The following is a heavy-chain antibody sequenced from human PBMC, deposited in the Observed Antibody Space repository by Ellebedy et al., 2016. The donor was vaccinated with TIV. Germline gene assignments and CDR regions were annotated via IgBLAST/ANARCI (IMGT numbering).Heavy chain of an antibody. J-gene: IGHJ2*01. CDR2: IYTDDST. Sequence: GGSLRLSCAASKFTVSYNYMNRVRQAPGKGPEWVSGIYTDDSTDYADSVKGRFTISRDNSKNTLYLQMNSLGTEDTAVYYCARASFYDVDLSGWYFDLWGRGTLITVSS. CDR3: ARASFYDVDLSGWYFDL. V-gene: IGHV3-66*01. CDR1: KFTVSYNY. D-gene: IGHD3-10*02.